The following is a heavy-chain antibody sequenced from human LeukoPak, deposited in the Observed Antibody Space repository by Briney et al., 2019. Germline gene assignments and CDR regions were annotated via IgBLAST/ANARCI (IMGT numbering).Heavy chain of an antibody. D-gene: IGHD6-13*01. J-gene: IGHJ4*02. Sequence: PGGSLRLSCAASGFTFRTSAFCWVRQSPGRGLEWVSTVGTDSDTYYADSVKGRFTISRDNSKNTVYLQMTGLRADDTAVYYCAKKTPGIHPFDSWGQGTLVTVSP. CDR1: GFTFRTSA. V-gene: IGHV3-23*01. CDR2: VGTDSDT. CDR3: AKKTPGIHPFDS.